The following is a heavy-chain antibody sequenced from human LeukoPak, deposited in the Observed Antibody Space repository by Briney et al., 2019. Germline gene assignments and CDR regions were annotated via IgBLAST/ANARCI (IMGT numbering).Heavy chain of an antibody. CDR2: IKPDGSAK. CDR3: AREPPGDY. Sequence: GGSLRLSCATSGFTFSDYWMSWVRQAPGKGLEWVANIKPDGSAKYYVDSVRGRFTISRDNAKNSLFLQMNSLRGEDTAVYFCAREPPGDYWGQGTLVTVSS. CDR1: GFTFSDYW. J-gene: IGHJ4*02. V-gene: IGHV3-7*01.